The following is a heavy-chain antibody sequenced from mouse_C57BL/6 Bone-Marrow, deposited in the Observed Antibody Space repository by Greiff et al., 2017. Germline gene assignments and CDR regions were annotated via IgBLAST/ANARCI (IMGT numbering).Heavy chain of an antibody. J-gene: IGHJ3*01. CDR2: IDPSDSYT. CDR3: ARGSGLPWFAY. D-gene: IGHD3-2*02. CDR1: GYTFTSYW. V-gene: IGHV1-69*01. Sequence: QVQLQQPGAELVLPGASVKLSCKASGYTFTSYWMHWVKQRPGQGLEWIGEIDPSDSYTNYNQKFKGKSTLTVDKSSSTAYMQLSSLTSEDSAVYYCARGSGLPWFAYGCQGTLVTVSA.